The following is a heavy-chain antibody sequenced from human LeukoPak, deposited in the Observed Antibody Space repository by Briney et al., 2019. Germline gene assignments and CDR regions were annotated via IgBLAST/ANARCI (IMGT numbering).Heavy chain of an antibody. CDR2: KNQDGNSQ. CDR3: ARSLWPEDY. V-gene: IGHV3-7*01. CDR1: GFAFSSYW. D-gene: IGHD2-21*01. Sequence: PGGSLRLSCEASGFAFSSYWASRVRKAPGKGLEWVAKKNQDGNSQNYVASVRGRFTISKDNARNSVYLQMNSLRAEDTAVYYCARSLWPEDYWGQGILVTVSS. J-gene: IGHJ4*02.